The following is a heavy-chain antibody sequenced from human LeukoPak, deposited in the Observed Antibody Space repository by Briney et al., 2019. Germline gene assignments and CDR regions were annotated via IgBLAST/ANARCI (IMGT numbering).Heavy chain of an antibody. Sequence: ASVKVSCKASGYTFTSYGISWVRQAPGQGLEWMGIINPSGGSTSYAQKFQGRVTMTRDMSTSAVYMELSSLRSEDTAVYYCARARDLEMATIYLDYWGQGTLVTVSS. CDR3: ARARDLEMATIYLDY. CDR2: INPSGGST. CDR1: GYTFTSYG. V-gene: IGHV1-46*01. J-gene: IGHJ4*02. D-gene: IGHD5-24*01.